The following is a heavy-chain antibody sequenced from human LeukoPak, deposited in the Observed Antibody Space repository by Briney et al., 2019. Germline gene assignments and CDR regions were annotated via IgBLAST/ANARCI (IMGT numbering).Heavy chain of an antibody. J-gene: IGHJ4*02. D-gene: IGHD6-19*01. V-gene: IGHV5-51*01. Sequence: QVSCKGSGYTFTSYGISGVRQPPAQGLEWMGIIYPGDSDTRYSPSFQGQVTISADKSISTGYLQWSSLKASDSAMYYCARVYGYSSGWYLFDYWGQGTLVTVSS. CDR2: IYPGDSDT. CDR3: ARVYGYSSGWYLFDY. CDR1: GYTFTSYG.